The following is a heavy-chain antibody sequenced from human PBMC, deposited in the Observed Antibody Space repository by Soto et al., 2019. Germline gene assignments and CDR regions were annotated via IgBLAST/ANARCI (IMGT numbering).Heavy chain of an antibody. J-gene: IGHJ6*02. CDR2: IYYSGST. Sequence: TLSLTCTVSGGSISSYYWSWIRQPPGKGLEWIGYIYYSGSTNYNPSLKSRVTISVDTSKNQFSLKLSSVTAADTAVYYCARDWGQQLVPGYYYYYGMDVWGQGTTVTVSS. CDR3: ARDWGQQLVPGYYYYYGMDV. V-gene: IGHV4-59*01. D-gene: IGHD6-13*01. CDR1: GGSISSYY.